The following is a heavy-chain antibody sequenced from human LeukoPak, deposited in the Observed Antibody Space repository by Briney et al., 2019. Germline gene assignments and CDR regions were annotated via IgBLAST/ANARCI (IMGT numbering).Heavy chain of an antibody. CDR1: TGTISSFY. CDR2: IYTSGST. J-gene: IGHJ6*03. D-gene: IGHD3-16*01. V-gene: IGHV4-4*07. CDR3: ARDWVGPRGGYYYYYYYMDV. Sequence: SETLSCKTTGYTGTISSFYWSWNRQAAGKGLEGIGRIYTSGSTNYNPSLKSRVTMSVDTSKNQFSLKLSSVTAADTAVYYCARDWVGPRGGYYYYYYYMDVWGKGTTVTVSS.